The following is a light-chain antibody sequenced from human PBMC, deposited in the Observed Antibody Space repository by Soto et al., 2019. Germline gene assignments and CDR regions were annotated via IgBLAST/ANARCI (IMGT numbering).Light chain of an antibody. CDR2: GAS. CDR1: QSISSN. CDR3: QQYNNWPFT. Sequence: EIVRTQSPATLSVSPGERATLSCRASQSISSNLAWYQQKPGQAPRLLIYGASTRATGIPATFSGSGSGTEFTLTISSLQSEDSAVYYCQQYNNWPFTFGPGTKVDIK. V-gene: IGKV3-15*01. J-gene: IGKJ3*01.